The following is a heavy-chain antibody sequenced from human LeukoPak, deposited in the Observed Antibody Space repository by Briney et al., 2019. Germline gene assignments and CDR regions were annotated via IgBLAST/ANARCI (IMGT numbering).Heavy chain of an antibody. V-gene: IGHV4-59*01. CDR1: GGSISNYY. CDR2: IYYSGAT. Sequence: PSETLSLTCTVSGGSISNYYWNWIRQPPGKGLEWIGYIYYSGATNDNPSLKSRVSMSVDTSKNHFSLKLSSVTAADTAVYYCARVRTAAGMGGEVYWGQGTLVTVSS. CDR3: ARVRTAAGMGGEVY. D-gene: IGHD6-13*01. J-gene: IGHJ4*02.